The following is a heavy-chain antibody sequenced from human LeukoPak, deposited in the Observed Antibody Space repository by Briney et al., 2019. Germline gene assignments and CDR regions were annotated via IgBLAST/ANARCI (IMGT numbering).Heavy chain of an antibody. CDR1: GFTFSSYA. V-gene: IGHV3-30-3*01. CDR2: ISYDGSNK. Sequence: GRSLRLSCAASGFTFSSYAMHWVRQAPGKGLEWVAVISYDGSNKYYADSVKGRFTISRDNSKNTLYLQMNSLRAEDTAVYYCARDYSVPAALDYWGQGTLVTVSS. CDR3: ARDYSVPAALDY. J-gene: IGHJ4*02. D-gene: IGHD2-2*01.